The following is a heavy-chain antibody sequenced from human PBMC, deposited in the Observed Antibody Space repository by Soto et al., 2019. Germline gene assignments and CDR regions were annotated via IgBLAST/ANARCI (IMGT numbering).Heavy chain of an antibody. D-gene: IGHD3-22*01. CDR3: ATEYYASSGYYNCY. J-gene: IGHJ4*02. V-gene: IGHV1-69*01. CDR1: GGTFSSYA. Sequence: QVQLVQSGAEVKKPGSSVKVSCKASGGTFSSYAISWVRQAPGQGLEWMGGMIPSFGTANYAQKFQCRVTITADESTSTVYMDLSSLRSEDTAVYYCATEYYASSGYYNCYWGQGTLVTVAS. CDR2: MIPSFGTA.